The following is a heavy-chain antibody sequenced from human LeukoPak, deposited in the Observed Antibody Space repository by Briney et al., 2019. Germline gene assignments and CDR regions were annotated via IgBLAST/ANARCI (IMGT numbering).Heavy chain of an antibody. CDR2: IYYSGST. Sequence: SETLSLTCTVSGGSISSGGYYWRWIRQHPGKGLEWIGYIYYSGSTYYNPSLKSRVTISVDTSKNQFSLKLSSVTAADTAVYYCARDIKAASDAFDIWGQGTMVTVSS. CDR1: GGSISSGGYY. CDR3: ARDIKAASDAFDI. D-gene: IGHD2-15*01. V-gene: IGHV4-31*03. J-gene: IGHJ3*02.